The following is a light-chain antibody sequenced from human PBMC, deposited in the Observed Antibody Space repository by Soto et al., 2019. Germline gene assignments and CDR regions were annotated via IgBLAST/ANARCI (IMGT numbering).Light chain of an antibody. CDR1: SSNIGTNT. J-gene: IGLJ2*01. CDR3: AAWDVSLVV. CDR2: SDN. Sequence: QSVLTQPPSASGTPGQRVTISCSGSSSNIGTNTVIWYQQLPGAAHKLLIYSDNQRHSGVPDRFSGSKSGTSASLAISGLQSEYEADYYCAAWDVSLVVFGGGTKLTVL. V-gene: IGLV1-44*01.